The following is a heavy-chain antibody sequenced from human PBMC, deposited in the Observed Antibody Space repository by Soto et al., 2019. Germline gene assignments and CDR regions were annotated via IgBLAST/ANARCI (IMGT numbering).Heavy chain of an antibody. CDR2: ISCDGKNR. V-gene: IGHV3-30*18. J-gene: IGHJ4*02. D-gene: IGHD6-25*01. Sequence: QVQLLESGGGVVQPGRSLKLSCTTSGFTFSLYGMHWVRQAPGKGLEWVAVISCDGKNRYYADSVKGRFTISRDNSKTTLSLPMSYLRADATAVYFCAKGAQAAAVVAQWGQGALVTAAS. CDR1: GFTFSLYG. CDR3: AKGAQAAAVVAQ.